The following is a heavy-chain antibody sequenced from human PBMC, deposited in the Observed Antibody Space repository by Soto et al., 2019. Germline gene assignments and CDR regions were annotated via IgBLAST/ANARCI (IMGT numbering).Heavy chain of an antibody. V-gene: IGHV1-69*13. CDR3: ARERSVGYCITTTCPKPFYYYAMDV. D-gene: IGHD2-2*01. CDR2: IIPIFGTP. J-gene: IGHJ6*02. Sequence: SVKVSCKPSGGTFTNYAFSWVRQAPGQGLEWMGGIIPIFGTPDCAQNFQGRVTITADESTRTASMELSSLRSDDTAVYYCARERSVGYCITTTCPKPFYYYAMDVWGQGTTVTVSS. CDR1: GGTFTNYA.